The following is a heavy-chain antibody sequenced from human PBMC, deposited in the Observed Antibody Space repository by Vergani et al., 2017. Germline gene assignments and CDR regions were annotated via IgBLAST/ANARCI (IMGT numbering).Heavy chain of an antibody. Sequence: EVQLVESGGGLVQPGGSLRLSCAASGFSFSSYWMSWVRQAPGKGLEWVANINQDGSEKYYVDSVKGRFTISRDNAKNSLYLQMNSLRAEDTAVYYCARGNYYGSGTYVDPWGQGTLVTVSS. V-gene: IGHV3-7*01. CDR2: INQDGSEK. D-gene: IGHD3-10*01. J-gene: IGHJ5*02. CDR3: ARGNYYGSGTYVDP. CDR1: GFSFSSYW.